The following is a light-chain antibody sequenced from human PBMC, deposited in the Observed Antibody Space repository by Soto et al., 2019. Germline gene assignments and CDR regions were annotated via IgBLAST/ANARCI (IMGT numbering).Light chain of an antibody. V-gene: IGKV1-5*01. CDR2: DAS. CDR3: QQYNNYWT. Sequence: EIQMTQYPSSLSASVGDRVTITCRASQSISSWLAWYQQXPGKAPKVLIYDASSLESGVPSRFSGSGSATEFTLTIGSLQPDDSATYYCQQYNNYWTFGQGTKVDIK. CDR1: QSISSW. J-gene: IGKJ1*01.